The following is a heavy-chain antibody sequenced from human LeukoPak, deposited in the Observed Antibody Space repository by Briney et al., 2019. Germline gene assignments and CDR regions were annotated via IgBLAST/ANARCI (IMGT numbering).Heavy chain of an antibody. Sequence: GGSLRLSCAASGFTFSSNYMSWVRQAPGKGLEWVSVIYSGGSTYYADSVKGRFTISRDNSKNTLYLQMNSLRAEDTAVYYCARVPRAAFIDYWGQGTLVTVSS. CDR2: IYSGGST. CDR3: ARVPRAAFIDY. J-gene: IGHJ4*02. D-gene: IGHD2-15*01. CDR1: GFTFSSNY. V-gene: IGHV3-66*01.